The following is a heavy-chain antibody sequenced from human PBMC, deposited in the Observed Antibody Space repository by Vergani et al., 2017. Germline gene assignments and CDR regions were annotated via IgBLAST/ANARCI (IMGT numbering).Heavy chain of an antibody. CDR1: GFSFNTYW. CDR3: VRTEYCTGIACNTRFDS. CDR2: IDEYGNSA. D-gene: IGHD2-8*02. V-gene: IGHV3-74*03. J-gene: IGHJ5*01. Sequence: EVQLVESGGGSVQSGGSLRLSCVASGFSFNTYWMHWVRQVPGKGLMWVARIDEYGNSATYGDFETGRFTISRYNAKNTVFLQMNNLRADDAGVYYCVRTEYCTGIACNTRFDSWGQGALVTVSS.